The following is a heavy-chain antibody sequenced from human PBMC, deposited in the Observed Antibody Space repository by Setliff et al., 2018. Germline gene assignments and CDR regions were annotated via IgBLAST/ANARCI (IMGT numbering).Heavy chain of an antibody. CDR1: GGTFSSYA. J-gene: IGHJ4*02. Sequence: SVKVSCKASGGTFSSYAISWVRQAPGQGLEWMGRIIPIFGTANYAQKFQGRVTITADKSTSTAYMELSSLRSDDTAVYYCARVRLGLPMVDYWGQGTLVTVSS. D-gene: IGHD5-18*01. CDR2: IIPIFGTA. CDR3: ARVRLGLPMVDY. V-gene: IGHV1-69*06.